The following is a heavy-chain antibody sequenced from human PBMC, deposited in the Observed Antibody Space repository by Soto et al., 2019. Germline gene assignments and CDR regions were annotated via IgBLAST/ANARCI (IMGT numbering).Heavy chain of an antibody. CDR2: IKMDASEK. J-gene: IGHJ4*02. V-gene: IGHV3-7*01. Sequence: EVQLVESGGGLVQPGGSLRLSCAASGFTFGSYWMSWVRQAPGKGLEWLATIKMDASEKKYVDSVKGRFTMSRDNAKNSLYLQMDSLRAEDTAVYYCAKLSTTVTTGLRYYFDYWGQGTLVTVSS. D-gene: IGHD4-17*01. CDR1: GFTFGSYW. CDR3: AKLSTTVTTGLRYYFDY.